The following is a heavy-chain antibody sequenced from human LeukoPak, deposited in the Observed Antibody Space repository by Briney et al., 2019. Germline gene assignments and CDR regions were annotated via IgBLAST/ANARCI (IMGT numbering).Heavy chain of an antibody. CDR2: IYPADSDT. CDR3: ARLLGKYFDY. V-gene: IGHV5-51*01. CDR1: GSNFANSW. Sequence: GASLQISCKGSGSNFANSWIGWVRPLPGKGLEWMGIIYPADSDTRYSPSFQGQVTISADKSISTAYLQWSSLKASDTAMYYCARLLGKYFDYWGQGTLVTVSS. J-gene: IGHJ4*02.